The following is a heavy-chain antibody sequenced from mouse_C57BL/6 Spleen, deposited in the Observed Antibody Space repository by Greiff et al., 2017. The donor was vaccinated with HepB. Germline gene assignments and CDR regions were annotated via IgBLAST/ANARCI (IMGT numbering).Heavy chain of an antibody. CDR2: IDPSDSYT. J-gene: IGHJ4*01. CDR1: GYTFTSYW. D-gene: IGHD2-4*01. V-gene: IGHV1-69*01. CDR3: ARGVITSYYYAMDY. Sequence: QVQLQQPGAELVMPGASVKLSCKASGYTFTSYWMHWVKQRPGQGLEWIGEIDPSDSYTNYNQKFKGKSTLTVDKSSSPAYMQPSSLTSEDSAVYYCARGVITSYYYAMDYWGQGTSVTVSS.